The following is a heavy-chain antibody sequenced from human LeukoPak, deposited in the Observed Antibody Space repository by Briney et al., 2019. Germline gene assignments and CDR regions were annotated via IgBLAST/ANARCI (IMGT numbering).Heavy chain of an antibody. CDR1: GDTVSSNSAA. Sequence: SQTLSLTCDISGDTVSSNSAAWNWIRQSPSRGLEWLGRTYYRSKWYYDYAVSVKSRITISPDTSKNQFSLQLNSVTANDTAVYYCARGFALDFWGQGTMVTVSS. V-gene: IGHV6-1*01. CDR3: ARGFALDF. J-gene: IGHJ3*01. CDR2: TYYRSKWYY.